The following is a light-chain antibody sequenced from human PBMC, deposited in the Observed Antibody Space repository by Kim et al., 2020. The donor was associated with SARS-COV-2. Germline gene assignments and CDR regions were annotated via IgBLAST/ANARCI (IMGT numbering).Light chain of an antibody. J-gene: IGLJ2*01. CDR3: TSYTSSDIVV. Sequence: QSALTQPASVSGSPGQSITISCTGTSSDVGGFKYVSWYQQHPGKAPKLMIYDVSNRPSGVSNRFSGSKSANTASLTISGLQAEDEADYYCTSYTSSDIVVFGGGTQLTVL. V-gene: IGLV2-14*03. CDR2: DVS. CDR1: SSDVGGFKY.